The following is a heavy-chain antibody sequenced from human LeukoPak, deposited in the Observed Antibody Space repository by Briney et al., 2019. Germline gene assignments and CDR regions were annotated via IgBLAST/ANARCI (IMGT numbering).Heavy chain of an antibody. CDR1: GGTFSSYA. CDR3: ASAYSSGWYYSGSEYFQH. V-gene: IGHV1-8*03. J-gene: IGHJ1*01. CDR2: MNPNSGNT. Sequence: ASVKVSCKASGGTFSSYAINWVRQATGQGLEWMGWMNPNSGNTGYAQKFQGRVTITRNTSISTAYMELSSLRSEDTAVYYCASAYSSGWYYSGSEYFQHWDQGTLVTVSS. D-gene: IGHD6-19*01.